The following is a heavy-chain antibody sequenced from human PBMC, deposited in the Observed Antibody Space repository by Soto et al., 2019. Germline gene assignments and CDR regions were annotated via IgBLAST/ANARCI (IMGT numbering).Heavy chain of an antibody. CDR1: GGSFSGYY. CDR2: INHSGST. V-gene: IGHV4-34*01. D-gene: IGHD3-16*01. Sequence: QVQLQQWGAGLLKPSETLSLTCAVYGGSFSGYYWSWIRQPPGKGLEWIGEINHSGSTNYNPPLKSRVTISVDTSKNQFSLKLSSVTAADTAVYYCARVVWGSYSDDYGMDVWGQGTTVTVSS. CDR3: ARVVWGSYSDDYGMDV. J-gene: IGHJ6*02.